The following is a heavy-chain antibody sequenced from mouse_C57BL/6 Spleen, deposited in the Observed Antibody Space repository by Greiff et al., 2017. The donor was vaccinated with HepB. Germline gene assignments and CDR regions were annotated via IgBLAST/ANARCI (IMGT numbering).Heavy chain of an antibody. J-gene: IGHJ2*01. CDR2: IYPGSGNT. D-gene: IGHD4-1*01. Sequence: VQLQQSGAELVRPGASVKLSCKASGYTFTDYYINGVKQRPGQGLEWIARIYPGSGNTYYNEKFKGKATLTAEKSSSTAYMQLSSLTSEDSAVYFCARSSWDYFDYWGQGTTLTVSS. V-gene: IGHV1-76*01. CDR1: GYTFTDYY. CDR3: ARSSWDYFDY.